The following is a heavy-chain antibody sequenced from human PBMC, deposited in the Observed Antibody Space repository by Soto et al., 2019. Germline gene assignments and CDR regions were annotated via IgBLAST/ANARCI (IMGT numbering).Heavy chain of an antibody. CDR3: ARYTIFGVVHTAMDV. D-gene: IGHD3-3*01. V-gene: IGHV4-39*01. CDR1: GGSISSSSYY. CDR2: IYYSGST. Sequence: QLQLQESGPGLVKPSETLSLTCTVSGGSISSSSYYWGWIRQPPGKALEWIGSIYYSGSTYYNPSLKSRVTISVDTSKNQFSLKLSSVTAADTAVYYCARYTIFGVVHTAMDVWGQGTTVTVSS. J-gene: IGHJ6*02.